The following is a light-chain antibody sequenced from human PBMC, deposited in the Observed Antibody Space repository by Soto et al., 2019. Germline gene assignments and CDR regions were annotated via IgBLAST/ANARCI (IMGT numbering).Light chain of an antibody. CDR2: DAS. J-gene: IGKJ4*01. CDR3: QQRSNWLT. Sequence: EIVLTQSPATLSLSPGERATLSCRASQSVSSYLAWYQQKPGQAPRLLIYDASNRATGIPARFSGSGSGTAFTLPFTSLEPEDFAVYYCQQRSNWLTFGGGTKVDIK. V-gene: IGKV3-11*01. CDR1: QSVSSY.